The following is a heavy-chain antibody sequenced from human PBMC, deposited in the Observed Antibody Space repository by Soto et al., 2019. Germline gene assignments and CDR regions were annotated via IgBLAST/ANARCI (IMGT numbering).Heavy chain of an antibody. CDR3: ARAEPYSTSSTFDY. V-gene: IGHV1-8*01. D-gene: IGHD6-6*01. CDR1: GYTFTNYN. Sequence: QVQLVQSGAEVKKPGASVKVSCKTSGYTFTNYNINWVRQATGQGLEWMGWMNPNSGNTGYAQKFQGRVTMTSNTYITTAYMELSSLRSGDTAVYYCARAEPYSTSSTFDYWGQGTLVTVSS. J-gene: IGHJ4*02. CDR2: MNPNSGNT.